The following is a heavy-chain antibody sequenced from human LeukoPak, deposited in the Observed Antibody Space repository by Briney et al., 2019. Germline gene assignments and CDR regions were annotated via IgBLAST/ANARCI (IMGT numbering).Heavy chain of an antibody. CDR1: GFTFSSYQ. Sequence: GGSLRLSCAASGFTFSSYQMNWVRQAPGKGLEWVSYISSSGSTIYYGDSVKGRFTISRDNAKNSPYLQMNSLRAEDTAIYYCARDKVTGPTHLDYWGQGTLVTVSS. CDR3: ARDKVTGPTHLDY. D-gene: IGHD4-11*01. J-gene: IGHJ4*02. CDR2: ISSSGSTI. V-gene: IGHV3-48*03.